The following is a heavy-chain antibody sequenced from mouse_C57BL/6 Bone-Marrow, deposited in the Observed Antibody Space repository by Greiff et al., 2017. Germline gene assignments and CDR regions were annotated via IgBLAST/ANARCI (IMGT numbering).Heavy chain of an antibody. CDR3: ARHDPFDY. Sequence: MSWVRQTPEKRLEWVATISGGGGNTYYPDSVKGRFTISRDNAKNTLYLQMSSLRSEDTALYYCARHDPFDYWGQGTTLTVSS. V-gene: IGHV5-9*01. J-gene: IGHJ2*01. CDR2: ISGGGGNT.